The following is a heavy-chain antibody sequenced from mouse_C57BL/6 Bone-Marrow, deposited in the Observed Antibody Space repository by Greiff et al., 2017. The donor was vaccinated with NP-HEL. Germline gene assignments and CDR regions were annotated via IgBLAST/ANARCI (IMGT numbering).Heavy chain of an antibody. CDR2: IDPENGDT. CDR3: TTYGYEGY. D-gene: IGHD2-2*01. Sequence: VQLQQSGAELVRPGASVKLSCTASGFNIKDDYMHWVKQRPEQGLEWIGWIDPENGDTEYASKFQGKATITADTSSNTAYLQLSSLTSEDTAVYHCTTYGYEGYWGQGTTLTVSS. CDR1: GFNIKDDY. V-gene: IGHV14-4*01. J-gene: IGHJ2*01.